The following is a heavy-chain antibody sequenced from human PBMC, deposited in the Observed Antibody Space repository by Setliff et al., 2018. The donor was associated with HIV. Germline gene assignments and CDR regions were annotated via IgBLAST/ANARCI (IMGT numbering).Heavy chain of an antibody. Sequence: SETLSLTCAVSGDSVSGYYWSWIRQPAGRGLEWIGRLHNSACSNYKPSLKSRVTMSVDTAKNQLSLELTDVSAADTAVSYCARDRIEVVADSPHDVFDIWGRGRMVTVSS. J-gene: IGHJ3*02. D-gene: IGHD3-22*01. CDR1: GDSVSGYY. CDR3: ARDRIEVVADSPHDVFDI. CDR2: LHNSACS. V-gene: IGHV4-4*07.